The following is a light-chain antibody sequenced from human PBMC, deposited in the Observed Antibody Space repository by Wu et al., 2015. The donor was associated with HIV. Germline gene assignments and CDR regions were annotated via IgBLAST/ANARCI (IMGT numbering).Light chain of an antibody. V-gene: IGKV1-9*01. Sequence: IQLTQSPSSLSAYKGDRVTITCRASQDISSYLAWYQQKPGEAPKLLIYTASTLQSGVSSRFSGSGSGTDFALTVSNLQPEDSATYYCQHLNKFPITFGGGTKVEI. CDR1: QDISSY. CDR3: QHLNKFPIT. J-gene: IGKJ4*01. CDR2: TAS.